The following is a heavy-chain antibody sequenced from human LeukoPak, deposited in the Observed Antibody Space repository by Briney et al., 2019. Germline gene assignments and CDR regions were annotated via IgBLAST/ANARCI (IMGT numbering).Heavy chain of an antibody. CDR3: AKDPNGDYVGAFDT. V-gene: IGHV3-23*01. Sequence: GGSLRLSCAASGFTITAYAMSWVRQSPGKGLEWVSGIGITSEYIHYADSVKGRFTISRDNSKNSVYLEMSSLRAEDAAVYYCAKDPNGDYVGAFDTWGQGTMVIVSS. J-gene: IGHJ3*02. D-gene: IGHD4-17*01. CDR1: GFTITAYA. CDR2: IGITSEYI.